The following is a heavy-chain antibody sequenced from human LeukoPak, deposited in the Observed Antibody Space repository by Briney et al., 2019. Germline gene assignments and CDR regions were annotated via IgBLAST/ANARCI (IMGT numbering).Heavy chain of an antibody. CDR1: GFTFSSYE. D-gene: IGHD5-18*01. CDR3: AKDSTGYSYGPRYNWFDP. CDR2: ISYDGSNK. V-gene: IGHV3-30*18. Sequence: GGSLRLSCAASGFTFSSYEMNWVRQAPGKGLEWVAVISYDGSNKYYADSVKGRFTISRDNSKNTLYLQMNSLRAEDTAVYYCAKDSTGYSYGPRYNWFDPWGQGTLVTVSS. J-gene: IGHJ5*02.